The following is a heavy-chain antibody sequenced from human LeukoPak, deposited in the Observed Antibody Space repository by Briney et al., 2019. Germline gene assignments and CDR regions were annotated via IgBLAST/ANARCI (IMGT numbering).Heavy chain of an antibody. CDR2: IYYSGST. CDR1: GGSISSYY. CDR3: ARYLSGSYSYYFDC. D-gene: IGHD3-16*01. V-gene: IGHV4-59*01. Sequence: PSETLSLTCTVSGGSISSYYWSWIRQPPGKGLEWIGYIYYSGSTNYNPSLKSRVTISVDTSKNQFSLKLSSVTAADTAVYYCARYLSGSYSYYFDCWGQGTVVTVSS. J-gene: IGHJ4*02.